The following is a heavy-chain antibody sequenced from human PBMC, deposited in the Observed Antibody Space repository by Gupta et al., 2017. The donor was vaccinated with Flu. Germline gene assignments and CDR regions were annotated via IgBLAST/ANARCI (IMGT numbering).Heavy chain of an antibody. Sequence: PGKGLEWVGLISFDGQNKKYADSVRCRFTVSRDNPKNTLYLEMDGLIPEDTAIYYFAKRSVTTWLYQYYHMYVWGKGTSVTVSS. V-gene: IGHV3-30*18. D-gene: IGHD4-17*01. CDR3: AKRSVTTWLYQYYHMYV. J-gene: IGHJ6*03. CDR2: ISFDGQNK.